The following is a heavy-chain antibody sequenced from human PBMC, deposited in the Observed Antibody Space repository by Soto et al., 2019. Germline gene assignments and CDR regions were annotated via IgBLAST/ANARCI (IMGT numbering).Heavy chain of an antibody. CDR2: FRGTGGTT. Sequence: EVQLLESGGAWLRLGGSWGLPCPASDSAFGGFPWTGSRKAQGRGREWFWPFRGTGGTTYSADSVRGRFTIARDNSKNTLYLQMNGLSPEDSAIYYCAKFIVGTGGSSGWPWFLDSWGQGTLVTVSS. CDR3: AKFIVGTGGSSGWPWFLDS. D-gene: IGHD6-25*01. V-gene: IGHV3-23*01. CDR1: DSAFGGFP. J-gene: IGHJ4*02.